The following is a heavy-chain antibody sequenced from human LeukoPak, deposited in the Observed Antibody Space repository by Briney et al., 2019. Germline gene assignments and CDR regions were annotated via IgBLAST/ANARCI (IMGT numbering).Heavy chain of an antibody. Sequence: PGGSLRLSCAASGFTFSSYGMSWVRQAPGKGLEWVSAISGSGGTTYYADSVKGRFTISRDNSKNTLYLQMNSLRAEDTAVYYCARSFCGGDCYYYFDYWGQGTLVTVSS. J-gene: IGHJ4*02. CDR1: GFTFSSYG. CDR2: ISGSGGTT. CDR3: ARSFCGGDCYYYFDY. V-gene: IGHV3-23*01. D-gene: IGHD2-21*02.